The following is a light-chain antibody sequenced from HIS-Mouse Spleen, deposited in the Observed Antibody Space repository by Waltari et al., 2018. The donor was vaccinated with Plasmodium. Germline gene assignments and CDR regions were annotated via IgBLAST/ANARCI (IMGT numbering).Light chain of an antibody. CDR1: SRAVGGYTY. J-gene: IGLJ2*01. V-gene: IGLV2-8*01. CDR3: SSYAGSNNLV. CDR2: EVS. Sequence: QSALTQPPSASGSPGPSVTISCTGTSRAVGGYTYVSWYHQHPGKAPKLMIYEVSKRPSGVPDRFSGSKSGNTASLTVSGLQAEDEADYYCSSYAGSNNLVFGGGTKLTVL.